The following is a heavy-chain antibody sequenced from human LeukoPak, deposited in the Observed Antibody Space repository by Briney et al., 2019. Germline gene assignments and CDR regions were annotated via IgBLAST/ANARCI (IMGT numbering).Heavy chain of an antibody. D-gene: IGHD1-26*01. CDR1: GSTSSRNF. CDR2: INQDGSEK. J-gene: IGHJ4*02. V-gene: IGHV3-7*01. CDR3: ASGAGWESGY. Sequence: GGSLRLSCAVSGSTSSRNFMSWVRQAPEKGLEWVANINQDGSEKNYVDSVKGRFTISRDNAKNSLFLQMNSLRAEDTAIYYCASGAGWESGYWGQGTLVTVSS.